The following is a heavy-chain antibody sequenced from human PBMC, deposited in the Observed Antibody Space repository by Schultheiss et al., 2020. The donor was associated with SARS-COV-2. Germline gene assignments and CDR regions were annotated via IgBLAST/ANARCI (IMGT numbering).Heavy chain of an antibody. V-gene: IGHV3-30*01. CDR1: GFTFSSYA. D-gene: IGHD2-15*01. Sequence: GGSLRLSCAASGFTFSSYAMHWVRQAPGKGLEWVAVISYDGSNKYYADSVKGRFTISRDNSKNTLYLQMNSLRAEDTAVYYCARGGYCSGGSCYPGYFQHWGQGTLVTVSS. CDR2: ISYDGSNK. J-gene: IGHJ1*01. CDR3: ARGGYCSGGSCYPGYFQH.